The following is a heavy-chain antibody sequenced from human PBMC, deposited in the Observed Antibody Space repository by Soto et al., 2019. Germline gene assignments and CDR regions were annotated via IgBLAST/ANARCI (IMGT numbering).Heavy chain of an antibody. J-gene: IGHJ4*02. D-gene: IGHD6-13*01. CDR3: ARDPHTLSSWYGGGYFDY. CDR1: GFTFSSYS. CDR2: ISSSSSYI. Sequence: EVQLVESGGGLVKPGGSLRLSCAASGFTFSSYSMNWVRQAPGKGLEWVSSISSSSSYIYYADSVKGRFTISRDNSKNSLYLQMNSLRAEDTAVYYCARDPHTLSSWYGGGYFDYWGQGTLVTVSS. V-gene: IGHV3-21*01.